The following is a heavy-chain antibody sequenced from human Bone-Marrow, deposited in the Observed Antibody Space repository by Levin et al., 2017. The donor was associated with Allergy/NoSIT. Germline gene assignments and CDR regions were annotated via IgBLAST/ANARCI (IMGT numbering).Heavy chain of an antibody. CDR2: IKQDGSEK. CDR3: ASTGIRLGELSRQFDY. CDR1: GFTFSSYW. D-gene: IGHD3-16*02. V-gene: IGHV3-7*01. J-gene: IGHJ4*02. Sequence: GESLKISCAASGFTFSSYWMSWVRQAPGKGREWVANIKQDGSEKYYVDSVKGRFTISRDNAKNSLYLQMNSLRAEDTAVYYCASTGIRLGELSRQFDYWGQGTLVTVSS.